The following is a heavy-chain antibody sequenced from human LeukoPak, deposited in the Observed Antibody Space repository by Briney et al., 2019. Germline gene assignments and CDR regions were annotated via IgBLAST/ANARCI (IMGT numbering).Heavy chain of an antibody. J-gene: IGHJ3*02. V-gene: IGHV4-59*08. CDR1: GGSISDYY. Sequence: PSETLSLTCTVSGGSISDYYWSWIRQSPGKGLEWIGYIYHSGTTNYNPSLKSRVTISVDTSKNQFSLKLSSVTAADTAVYYCARLTEMATIHAFDIWGQGTMVTVSS. CDR3: ARLTEMATIHAFDI. D-gene: IGHD5-24*01. CDR2: IYHSGTT.